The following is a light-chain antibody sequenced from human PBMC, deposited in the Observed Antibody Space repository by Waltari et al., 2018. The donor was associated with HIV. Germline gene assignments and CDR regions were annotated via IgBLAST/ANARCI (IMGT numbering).Light chain of an antibody. CDR1: ASVRSK. V-gene: IGKV3-15*01. CDR2: SAS. Sequence: EIVLTQSPATLSVSPGERATLYCRATASVRSKLAWYQQKPGQAPRLLIYSASNRASGVPARFSGSWSGTDFTLTISSLQSEDFAVYYCQQYNNRPPSTFGQGTKLEI. J-gene: IGKJ2*01. CDR3: QQYNNRPPST.